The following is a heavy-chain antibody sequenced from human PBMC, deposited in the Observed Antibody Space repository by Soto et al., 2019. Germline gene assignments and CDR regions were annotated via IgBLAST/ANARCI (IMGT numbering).Heavy chain of an antibody. CDR2: IVPIYRTA. V-gene: IGHV1-69*01. Sequence: QVQLVQSGAEVKKPGSSVKGSCKASGGTFSSYRINWVRPAPGQGLEWVGGIVPIYRTADYAQKFQGRVTIPADASARTSYMELRSLKSQDTAVYYCVRGSGAKLSSSWGQGTLVTVSS. CDR3: VRGSGAKLSSS. J-gene: IGHJ4*02. CDR1: GGTFSSYR. D-gene: IGHD6-13*01.